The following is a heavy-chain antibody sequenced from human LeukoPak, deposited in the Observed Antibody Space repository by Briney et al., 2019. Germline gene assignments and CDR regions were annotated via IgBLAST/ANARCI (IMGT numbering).Heavy chain of an antibody. D-gene: IGHD1-26*01. V-gene: IGHV4-34*01. J-gene: IGHJ4*02. Sequence: SETLSLTCAVYGGSFSGYYWSWIRQPPGKGLEWIGSIYYSGSTYYNPSLKSRVTISVDTSKNQFSLKLSSVTAADTAVYYCARQGGSYRRGDYWGQGTLVTVSS. CDR1: GGSFSGYY. CDR2: IYYSGST. CDR3: ARQGGSYRRGDY.